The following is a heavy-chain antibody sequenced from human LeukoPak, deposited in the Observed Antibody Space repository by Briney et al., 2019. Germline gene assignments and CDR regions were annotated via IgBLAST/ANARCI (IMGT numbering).Heavy chain of an antibody. CDR2: TDPIGGST. J-gene: IGHJ4*02. D-gene: IGHD4-17*01. V-gene: IGHV1-46*01. CDR1: GYTFTNYY. Sequence: GASVKVPCKASGYTFTNYYIHWVRQAPGQGLEWMGITDPIGGSTNYAQKFQGRVTMTTDTSTSTAYMELRSLRSDDTAVYYCASYRGDPDYWGQGTLVTVSS. CDR3: ASYRGDPDY.